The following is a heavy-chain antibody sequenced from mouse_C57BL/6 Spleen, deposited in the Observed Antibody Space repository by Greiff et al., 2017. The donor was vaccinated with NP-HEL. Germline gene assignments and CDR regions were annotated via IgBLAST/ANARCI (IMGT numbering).Heavy chain of an antibody. CDR2: IDPETGGT. CDR3: TDSNDAWFAY. D-gene: IGHD2-12*01. Sequence: QVQLQQSGAELVRPGASVTLSCKASGYTFTDYEMHWVKQTPVHGLEWIGAIDPETGGTAYKQKFKGKAILTADKSSSTAYMELRSLTSEDSAVYYGTDSNDAWFAYWGQGTLVTVSA. V-gene: IGHV1-15*01. J-gene: IGHJ3*01. CDR1: GYTFTDYE.